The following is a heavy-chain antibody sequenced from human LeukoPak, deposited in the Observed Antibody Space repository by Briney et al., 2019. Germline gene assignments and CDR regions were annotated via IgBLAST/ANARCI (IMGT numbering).Heavy chain of an antibody. CDR2: ISSSSSYI. D-gene: IGHD6-19*01. CDR3: ARIAVAGPYYFDY. CDR1: GFTFSSYS. Sequence: GGSLRLSCAASGFTFSSYSMNWVRHAPGKGLEWVSSISSSSSYIYYADSVKGRFTISRDNAKNSLYLQMNSLRAEDTAVYYCARIAVAGPYYFDYWGQGTLVTVSS. J-gene: IGHJ4*02. V-gene: IGHV3-21*01.